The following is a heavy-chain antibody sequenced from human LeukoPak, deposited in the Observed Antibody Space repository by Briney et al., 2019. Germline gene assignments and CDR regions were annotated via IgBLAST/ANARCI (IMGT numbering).Heavy chain of an antibody. D-gene: IGHD2-2*02. Sequence: PSETLSLTCAVSGYSISSGYYWGWIRQPPGKGLEWIGSIYHSGSTYYNPSLKSRVTISVDTSKNQFSPKLSSVTAADTAVYYCARPRRYCSSTSCYTGAFDIWGQGTMVTVSS. V-gene: IGHV4-38-2*01. CDR2: IYHSGST. CDR1: GYSISSGYY. J-gene: IGHJ3*02. CDR3: ARPRRYCSSTSCYTGAFDI.